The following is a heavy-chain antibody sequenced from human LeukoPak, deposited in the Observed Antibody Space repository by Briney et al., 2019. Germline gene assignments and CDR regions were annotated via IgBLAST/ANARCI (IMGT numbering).Heavy chain of an antibody. CDR2: IYTSGST. Sequence: SETLSLTCTVSGGSISSYYWSWLRQPAGKGLEWIGRIYTSGSTNYNPSLKSRVTMSVDTSKNQFSLKLSSVTAADTAVYYCARDYYDSSGYYYESHYYMDVWGKGTTVTVSS. J-gene: IGHJ6*03. V-gene: IGHV4-4*07. D-gene: IGHD3-22*01. CDR3: ARDYYDSSGYYYESHYYMDV. CDR1: GGSISSYY.